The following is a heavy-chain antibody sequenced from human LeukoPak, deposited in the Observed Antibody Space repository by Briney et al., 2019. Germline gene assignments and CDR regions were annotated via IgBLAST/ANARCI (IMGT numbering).Heavy chain of an antibody. D-gene: IGHD1-7*01. CDR2: NKSKTDGGTT. J-gene: IGHJ6*03. V-gene: IGHV3-15*01. CDR1: GFTFSNAW. CDR3: TTDLDGTTGYYYYYYMDV. Sequence: GGSLRLSCAASGFTFSNAWMSWVRQAPGKGLEWVGRNKSKTDGGTTDYAAPVKGRFTISRDDSKNTLHLQMNSLKTEDTAVYYCTTDLDGTTGYYYYYYMDVWGKGTTVTVSS.